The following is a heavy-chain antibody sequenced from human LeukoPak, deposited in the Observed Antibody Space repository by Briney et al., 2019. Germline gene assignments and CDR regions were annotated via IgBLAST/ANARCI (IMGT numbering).Heavy chain of an antibody. CDR2: INHGEST. CDR3: ARGRTYYYDTSGYYPSICYGMDV. CDR1: GGSFSGYY. Sequence: SETLSLTCAVSGGSFSGYYWYWIRQPPGKGLEWIGEINHGESTNYIPSLKSRATLSVDTSKNQFSLKLTSVTAADTAVYYCARGRTYYYDTSGYYPSICYGMDVWGQGTTVIVSS. D-gene: IGHD3-22*01. J-gene: IGHJ6*02. V-gene: IGHV4-34*01.